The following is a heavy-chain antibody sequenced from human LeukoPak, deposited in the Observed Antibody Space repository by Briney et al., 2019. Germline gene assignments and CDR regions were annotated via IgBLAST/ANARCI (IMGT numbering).Heavy chain of an antibody. D-gene: IGHD3-22*01. CDR3: ARHRPISGYSSGYYYVHYFDY. J-gene: IGHJ4*02. CDR1: GGSVSRSSYY. V-gene: IGHV4-39*07. Sequence: PSETLSLTCTVSGGSVSRSSYYWGWIRQPPGKGLEWIGSIYYSGSTYYNPSLKSRVTISVDTSKNQFSLKLSPVTAADTAVYYCARHRPISGYSSGYYYVHYFDYWGQGTLVTVSS. CDR2: IYYSGST.